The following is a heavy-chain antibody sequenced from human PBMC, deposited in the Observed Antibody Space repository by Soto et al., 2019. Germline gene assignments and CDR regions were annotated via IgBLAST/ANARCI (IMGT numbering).Heavy chain of an antibody. CDR1: GFTFSSYA. J-gene: IGHJ3*02. CDR2: XXGSGGXT. Sequence: EVQLLESGGGLVQPGGSLRLSCAASGFTFSSYAMSWVRQAPGKGLXXXXXXXGSGGXTYYADSVKGRFTISRDNSKNTLYLQMNSLRAEDTAVYYCASIYCSSTSCYMSWAFDIWGQGTMVTVSS. D-gene: IGHD2-2*01. CDR3: ASIYCSSTSCYMSWAFDI. V-gene: IGHV3-23*01.